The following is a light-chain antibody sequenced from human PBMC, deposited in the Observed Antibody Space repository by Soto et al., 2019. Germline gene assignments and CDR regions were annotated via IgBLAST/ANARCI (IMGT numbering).Light chain of an antibody. CDR1: QSISTW. J-gene: IGKJ4*01. CDR3: QQYHGYPLT. Sequence: DIQMTQSPSTLSASVGDRVTITYRASQSISTWLAWYHDNQGKPPKLLIYDASSFESGVPSRFSGSRSGTEFTLTIPSLKPDDFATYYCQQYHGYPLTFGGGSKVDMK. CDR2: DAS. V-gene: IGKV1-5*01.